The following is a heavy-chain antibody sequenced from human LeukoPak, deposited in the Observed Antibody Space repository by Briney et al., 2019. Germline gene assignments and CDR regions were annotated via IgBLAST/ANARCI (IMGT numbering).Heavy chain of an antibody. CDR2: MSYDGSNK. D-gene: IGHD3-22*01. CDR3: ANGGTYSSGP. Sequence: GGSLRLSCAASGFTFSRYAMHWVRQAPGKGLEWVALMSYDGSNKYYADSVKGRFTISRDNAKNSLFLQINSLRAEDTAVYYCANGGTYSSGPWGQGTLVTVSS. J-gene: IGHJ5*02. CDR1: GFTFSRYA. V-gene: IGHV3-30-3*01.